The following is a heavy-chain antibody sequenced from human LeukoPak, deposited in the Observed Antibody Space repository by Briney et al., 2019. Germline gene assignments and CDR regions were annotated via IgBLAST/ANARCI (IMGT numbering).Heavy chain of an antibody. CDR3: TTSGGSGSSDAFDF. CDR1: GFTFSSYE. Sequence: GGSLRLSCAASGFTFSSYEMNWVRQAPGKGLEWVSYITNSGYTMYYADSVKGRFTISRDNANNSLYLQMNNLRAEDTAVYYCTTSGGSGSSDAFDFWGQGTLVTVSS. CDR2: ITNSGYTM. V-gene: IGHV3-48*03. D-gene: IGHD1-26*01. J-gene: IGHJ3*01.